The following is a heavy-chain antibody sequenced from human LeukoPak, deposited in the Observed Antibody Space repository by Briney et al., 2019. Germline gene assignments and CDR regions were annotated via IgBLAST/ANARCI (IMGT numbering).Heavy chain of an antibody. Sequence: GGSLRLSCAASGFTVSSNYMSWVRQAPGKGLEWVANIKQDGSEKYYVDSVKGRFTISRDNAKNSLYLQMNSLRAEDTAVYYRARGTGLLDYWGQGTLVTVSS. D-gene: IGHD3-22*01. CDR1: GFTVSSNY. V-gene: IGHV3-7*01. J-gene: IGHJ4*02. CDR3: ARGTGLLDY. CDR2: IKQDGSEK.